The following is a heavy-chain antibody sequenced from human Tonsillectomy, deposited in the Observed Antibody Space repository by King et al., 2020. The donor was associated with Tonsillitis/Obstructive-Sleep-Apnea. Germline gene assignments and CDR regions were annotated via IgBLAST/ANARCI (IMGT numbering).Heavy chain of an antibody. CDR3: SRSPKPVRVVVPVAIDF. V-gene: IGHV3-33*01. D-gene: IGHD2-2*02. Sequence: VQLVQSGGGVVQPGGSLRLSCAASGFTFSTYGMHWVRQAPGKGLEWVAVIWYDGSYIDYPDSVKGRFTISRDNSKNTLFLQMNSLRAEDTAVYYCSRSPKPVRVVVPVAIDFWGRGTLVTVSS. J-gene: IGHJ4*02. CDR2: IWYDGSYI. CDR1: GFTFSTYG.